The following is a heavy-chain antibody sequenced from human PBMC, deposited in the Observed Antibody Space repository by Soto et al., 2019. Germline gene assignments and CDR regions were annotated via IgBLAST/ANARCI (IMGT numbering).Heavy chain of an antibody. V-gene: IGHV3-23*01. Sequence: SGGSLRLSCAASGFTFSSYAMTWVRQSPGKGLEWVSSIGSHAGGTYYADSVKGRFAISRDNSKNMLYLQMNSLRVEDTAVYYCAGLDYSSSRYWGRGTLVTVSS. J-gene: IGHJ4*02. CDR2: IGSHAGGT. D-gene: IGHD6-13*01. CDR1: GFTFSSYA. CDR3: AGLDYSSSRY.